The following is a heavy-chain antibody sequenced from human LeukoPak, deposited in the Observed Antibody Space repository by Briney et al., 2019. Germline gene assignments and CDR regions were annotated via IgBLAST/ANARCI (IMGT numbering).Heavy chain of an antibody. CDR3: AKHKWQGDSGTYYNY. D-gene: IGHD3-10*01. J-gene: IGHJ4*02. V-gene: IGHV3-9*01. Sequence: GGSLRLSCAASGFSFDAYAMHWVRQVPGKGLEWVSGITWKSVVIGYADSVKGRFTISRDNAKNSLYLQMNTLRAEDTALYYCAKHKWQGDSGTYYNYWGQGILVTVSS. CDR2: ITWKSVVI. CDR1: GFSFDAYA.